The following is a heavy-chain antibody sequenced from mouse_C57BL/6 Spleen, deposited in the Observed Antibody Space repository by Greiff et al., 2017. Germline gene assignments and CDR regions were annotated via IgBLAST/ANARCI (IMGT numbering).Heavy chain of an antibody. V-gene: IGHV1-53*01. CDR2: INPSNGGT. CDR3: ARCRYWYFDV. CDR1: GYTFTSYW. Sequence: HVQLQQPGTELVKPGASVKLSCKASGYTFTSYWMHWVKQRPGQGLEWLGNINPSNGGTNYNEQFKSKATPTVDKSSSTAYMQLSSLTSEDSAVYYCARCRYWYFDVWGTGTTVTVSS. J-gene: IGHJ1*03.